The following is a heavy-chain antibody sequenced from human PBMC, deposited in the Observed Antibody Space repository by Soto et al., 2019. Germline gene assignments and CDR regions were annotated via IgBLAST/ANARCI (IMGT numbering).Heavy chain of an antibody. CDR2: IYYSGYN. J-gene: IGHJ4*02. CDR3: ARSDNYVPFEY. CDR1: GGPISSGDYK. V-gene: IGHV4-30-4*01. Sequence: QVQLQESGPGLVKPSQTLSLTCTVSGGPISSGDYKWSWIRQPPGKGLEWIGYIYYSGYNYNNPSLKSRVTMSVDTSKNLFSLKLSSVTAADTAVYYCARSDNYVPFEYWGQGTLVTVSS. D-gene: IGHD4-4*01.